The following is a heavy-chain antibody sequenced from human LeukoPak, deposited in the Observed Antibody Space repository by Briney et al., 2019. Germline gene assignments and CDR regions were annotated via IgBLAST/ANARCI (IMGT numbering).Heavy chain of an antibody. V-gene: IGHV3-23*01. CDR2: ISGSGGST. CDR3: AKDLSSIAVAGFHY. CDR1: GFTFSNYD. Sequence: GGSLRLSCAASGFTFSNYDMHWVRQAPGKGLEWVSAISGSGGSTYYADSVRGRFTISTDNSKNTLHLQMNSLRAEDTAVYYCAKDLSSIAVAGFHYWGQGTLVTVSS. J-gene: IGHJ4*02. D-gene: IGHD6-19*01.